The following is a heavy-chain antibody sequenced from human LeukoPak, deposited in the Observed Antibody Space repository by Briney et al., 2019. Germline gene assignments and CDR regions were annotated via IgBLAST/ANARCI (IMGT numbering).Heavy chain of an antibody. CDR2: ISGSGGST. D-gene: IGHD6-6*01. CDR3: AKDKYSSSFGGFDY. J-gene: IGHJ4*02. CDR1: GFTFSSST. Sequence: GGSLRLSCAASGFTFSSSTMSWVRQAPGKGLEWVSAISGSGGSTHYADSVKGRFTISRDNSKNTLYLQMNSLRAEDTAVYYCAKDKYSSSFGGFDYWGQGTLVTVSS. V-gene: IGHV3-23*01.